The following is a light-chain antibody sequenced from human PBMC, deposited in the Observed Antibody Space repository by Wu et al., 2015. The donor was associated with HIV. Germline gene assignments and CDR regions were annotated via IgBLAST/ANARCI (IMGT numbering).Light chain of an antibody. J-gene: IGKJ1*01. V-gene: IGKV3-20*01. CDR1: QSVTTGN. CDR2: GAS. CDR3: QQYGSSEWS. Sequence: EIVLTQSPGTLSLSPGDRATLSCRASQSVTTGNLAWYQQKPGQAPRLLIYGASSRATGIPDRYSGSGSGTDFTLTISRLEPEDFAVYYCQQYGSSEWSFGQGPKVE.